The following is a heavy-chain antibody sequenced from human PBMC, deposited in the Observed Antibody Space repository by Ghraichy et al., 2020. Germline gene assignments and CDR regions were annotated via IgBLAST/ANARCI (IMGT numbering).Heavy chain of an antibody. Sequence: LSLTCAASGFTFSSYAMSWVRQAPGKGLEWVAAISGSGGSTYYADSVKGRFTISRDNSKNTLYLQMNSLRADDTAVYYCAKGSVSSGWPHWGQGTLVTVSS. V-gene: IGHV3-23*01. D-gene: IGHD6-19*01. CDR3: AKGSVSSGWPH. J-gene: IGHJ4*02. CDR2: ISGSGGST. CDR1: GFTFSSYA.